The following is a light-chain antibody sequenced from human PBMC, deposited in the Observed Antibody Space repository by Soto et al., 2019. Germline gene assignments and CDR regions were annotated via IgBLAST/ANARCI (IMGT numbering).Light chain of an antibody. CDR1: SSDFGSYNF. V-gene: IGLV2-8*01. J-gene: IGLJ3*02. Sequence: QSALTQPASVSGSPGQSVTISCTGTSSDFGSYNFVSWYQHHPGKVPKLMIYEVTKRPSGVPDRFSGSKSGNTASLTVSGLQTEDEADYYCGSHAGNSNLVFGGGTKLTVL. CDR2: EVT. CDR3: GSHAGNSNLV.